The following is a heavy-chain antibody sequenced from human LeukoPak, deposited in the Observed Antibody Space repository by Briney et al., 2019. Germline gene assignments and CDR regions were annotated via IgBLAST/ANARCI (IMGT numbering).Heavy chain of an antibody. CDR2: ISAYNGNT. Sequence: ASVKVSCKASGYSLTSYGISWVRQAPGQGLEWMGWISAYNGNTNYAQKLQGRVTMTTDTSTSTAYMELRSLRSDDTAVYYCARDVVGASLLDYWGQGTLVTVSS. CDR1: GYSLTSYG. CDR3: ARDVVGASLLDY. D-gene: IGHD1-26*01. J-gene: IGHJ4*02. V-gene: IGHV1-18*01.